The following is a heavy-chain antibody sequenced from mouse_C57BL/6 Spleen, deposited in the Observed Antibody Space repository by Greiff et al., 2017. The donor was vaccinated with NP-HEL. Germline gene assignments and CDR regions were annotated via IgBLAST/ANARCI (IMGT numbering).Heavy chain of an antibody. CDR2: INPGSGGT. D-gene: IGHD1-1*01. V-gene: IGHV1-54*01. J-gene: IGHJ2*01. CDR3: ARREDTTVVATDY. CDR1: GYAFTNYL. Sequence: VQLQQSGAELVRPGTSVKVSCKASGYAFTNYLIEWVKQRPGQGLEWIGVINPGSGGTNYNEKFKGKATLTADKSSSTAYMQLSSLTSEDSAVYFCARREDTTVVATDYWGQGTTLTVSS.